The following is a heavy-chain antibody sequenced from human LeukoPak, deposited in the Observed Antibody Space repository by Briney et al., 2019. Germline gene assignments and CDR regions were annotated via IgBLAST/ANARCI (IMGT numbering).Heavy chain of an antibody. D-gene: IGHD1-26*01. CDR3: VRVGGAAYDY. J-gene: IGHJ4*02. CDR2: ITSNGGST. Sequence: GGSLRLSCAVSGFSFSSYVMHWFRQAPGKGLEYVSAITSNGGSTYYAKSVKGRFTISRDNSKNTLYLQMGSLRAEDMAVYYCVRVGGAAYDYWGQGTLVTVSS. CDR1: GFSFSSYV. V-gene: IGHV3-64*01.